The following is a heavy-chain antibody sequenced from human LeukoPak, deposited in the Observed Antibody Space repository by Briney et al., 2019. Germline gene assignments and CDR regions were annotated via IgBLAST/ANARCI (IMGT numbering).Heavy chain of an antibody. J-gene: IGHJ5*02. V-gene: IGHV4-59*08. CDR3: ARLRSSTGFDP. D-gene: IGHD1-1*01. Sequence: PSEALSLTCSVYGRSISGYYCSSIRQPPGKGLEWIGYTYYSGSTNYNPSLKSQVTISGDTSKNQFSLRLSSVTAADTAVYYCARLRSSTGFDPWGQGTLVTVSS. CDR2: TYYSGST. CDR1: GRSISGYY.